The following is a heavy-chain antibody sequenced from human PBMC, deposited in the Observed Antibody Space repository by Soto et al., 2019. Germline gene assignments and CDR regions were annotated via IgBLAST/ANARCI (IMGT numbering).Heavy chain of an antibody. CDR2: IIPIFGTA. D-gene: IGHD2-15*01. CDR1: GGTFSSYA. CDR3: ARDGRVVVVAATPPYYGMDV. V-gene: IGHV1-69*06. Sequence: QVQLVQSGAEVKKPGSSVKVSCKASGGTFSSYAISWVRQAAGQGLEWMGGIIPIFGTANYAQKFQGRVTITADKSTSTAYMELSSLRSEDTAVYYCARDGRVVVVAATPPYYGMDVWGQGTTVTVSS. J-gene: IGHJ6*02.